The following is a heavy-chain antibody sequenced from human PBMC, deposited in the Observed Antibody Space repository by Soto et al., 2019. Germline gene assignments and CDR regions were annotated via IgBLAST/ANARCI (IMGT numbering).Heavy chain of an antibody. CDR2: INHSGST. D-gene: IGHD2-21*02. CDR1: GGSFSGYY. J-gene: IGHJ4*02. Sequence: QVQLQQWGAGLLKPSETLSLTCAVYGGSFSGYYWSWIRQPPGKGLEWIGEINHSGSTNYNPSLKSRVTISVDTSKNQFSLKLSSVTAADTAVCYCAREYGGNSGTFDYWGQGTLVTVSS. V-gene: IGHV4-34*01. CDR3: AREYGGNSGTFDY.